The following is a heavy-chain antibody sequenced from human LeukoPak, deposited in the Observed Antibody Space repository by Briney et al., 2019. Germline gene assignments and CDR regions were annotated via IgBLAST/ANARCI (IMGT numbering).Heavy chain of an antibody. D-gene: IGHD5-24*01. Sequence: PGGSLRLSCAASGFTFSTYGMTWVRQAPGKGLEWVSAISGSGFSTYYADSVKGRFTISRDNSKNTLYLQMNSLRADDTAVYYCAGTASRDGYNDWGQGTLVTVSS. CDR2: ISGSGFST. CDR1: GFTFSTYG. V-gene: IGHV3-23*01. J-gene: IGHJ4*02. CDR3: AGTASRDGYND.